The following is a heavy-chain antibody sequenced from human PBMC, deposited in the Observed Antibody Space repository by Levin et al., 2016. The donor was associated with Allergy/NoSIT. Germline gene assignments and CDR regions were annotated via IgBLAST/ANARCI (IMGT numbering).Heavy chain of an antibody. CDR3: ARRSSGYYLDY. CDR1: GFTFSSYS. V-gene: IGHV3-48*01. D-gene: IGHD3-22*01. CDR2: ISSSSSTI. J-gene: IGHJ4*02. Sequence: GESLKISCAASGFTFSSYSMNWVRQAPGKGLEWVSYISSSSSTIYYADSVKGRFTISRDNAKNSLYLQMNSLRAEDTAVYYCARRSSGYYLDYWGQGTLVTVSS.